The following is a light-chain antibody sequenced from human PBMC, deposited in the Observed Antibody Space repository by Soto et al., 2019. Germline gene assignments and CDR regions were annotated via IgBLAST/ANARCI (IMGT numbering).Light chain of an antibody. J-gene: IGKJ1*01. CDR1: QRVSNTN. CDR3: QQYGSAPRT. CDR2: VAS. Sequence: EMVLTKSPGTLSLSPGEIATLSCRASQRVSNTNLAWYQQKPDQAPRLLIYVASSMATGIPDRFRGSGSGPDFTLTSSRLEAEDVAEYYCQQYGSAPRTFGQGNKVDIQ. V-gene: IGKV3-20*01.